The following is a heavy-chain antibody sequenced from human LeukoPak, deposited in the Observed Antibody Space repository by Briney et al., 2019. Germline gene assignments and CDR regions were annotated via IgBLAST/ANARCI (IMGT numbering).Heavy chain of an antibody. J-gene: IGHJ5*02. CDR2: INPNSGNT. CDR3: ARAAVCSSTSCYKRARYWFDP. Sequence: GASVKVSCKASGYTFTGYYMHWVRQAPGQGLEWMGWINPNSGNTGYAQKFQGRVTITRNTSISTAYMELSSLRSEDTAVYYCARAAVCSSTSCYKRARYWFDPWGQGTLVTVSS. V-gene: IGHV1-8*03. D-gene: IGHD2-2*02. CDR1: GYTFTGYY.